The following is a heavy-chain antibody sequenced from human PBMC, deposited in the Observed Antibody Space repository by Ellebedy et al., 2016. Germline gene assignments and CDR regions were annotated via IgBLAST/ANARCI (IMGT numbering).Heavy chain of an antibody. CDR2: IKQDGSEN. V-gene: IGHV3-7*01. J-gene: IGHJ4*02. CDR1: GFTFSDYW. CDR3: STSLNF. Sequence: GGSLRLSCAASGFTFSDYWMDWVRQAPGKGLEWVANIKQDGSENYYVDSVKGRFTITRDNTKNSLYLKMNSLRAEDTAIYYCSTSLNFWGQGTLVTVSS.